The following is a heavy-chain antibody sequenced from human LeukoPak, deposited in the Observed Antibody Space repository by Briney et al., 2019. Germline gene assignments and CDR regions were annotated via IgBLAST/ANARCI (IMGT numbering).Heavy chain of an antibody. CDR3: ARDTTGYHYYFDY. J-gene: IGHJ4*02. V-gene: IGHV3-33*01. CDR1: GFTFSSYG. CDR2: IWYDGSNK. D-gene: IGHD3-9*01. Sequence: GGSLRLSCAASGFTFSSYGMHWVRQAPGKGLELVAVIWYDGSNKYYADSVKGRFTISRDNSKNTLYLQMNSLRAEDTAVYYCARDTTGYHYYFDYWGQGTLVTVSS.